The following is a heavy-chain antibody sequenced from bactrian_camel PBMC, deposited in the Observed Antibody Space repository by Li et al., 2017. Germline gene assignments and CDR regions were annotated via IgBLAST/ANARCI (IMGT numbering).Heavy chain of an antibody. CDR2: ISIHGIT. J-gene: IGHJ6*01. D-gene: IGHD3*01. Sequence: HVQLVESGGGSVQAGESLRLSCTASGYIDNPCAMGWYRQAPGKERVFISYISIHGITKYTDSVKGRFTISQDDSKNTVYLQMNSLKNEDTAVYYCAASRYDCKPTSYPSVSESDLAWWGQGTQVTVS. CDR1: GYIDNPCA. V-gene: IGHV3S53*01. CDR3: AASRYDCKPTSYPSVSESDLAW.